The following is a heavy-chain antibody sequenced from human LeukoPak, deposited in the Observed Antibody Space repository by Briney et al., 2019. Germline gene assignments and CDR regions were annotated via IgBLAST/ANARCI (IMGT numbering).Heavy chain of an antibody. CDR3: ARKCSSTSCSYFDY. CDR2: IIPIFGTA. Sequence: SVKVSCKASGGTFSSYAISWVRQAPGQGLEWMGGIIPIFGTANYAQKFQGGVTITADKSTSTDYMERSSVRSEVTAVYYCARKCSSTSCSYFDYWGQGTLVTVSS. J-gene: IGHJ4*02. V-gene: IGHV1-69*06. CDR1: GGTFSSYA. D-gene: IGHD2-2*01.